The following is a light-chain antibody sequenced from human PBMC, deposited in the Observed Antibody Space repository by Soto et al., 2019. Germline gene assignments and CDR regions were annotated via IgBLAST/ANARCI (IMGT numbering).Light chain of an antibody. Sequence: QSVLTQPPSASGTPGQRVTISCSGSSSNIGRNTVNWYQQLPGTAPKLLIYSHNQRPSGVPDRFSGSKSGTSASLAISGLQSEDEADYYCAAWDDSMNVQVFGGGTKVTVL. V-gene: IGLV1-44*01. J-gene: IGLJ2*01. CDR3: AAWDDSMNVQV. CDR1: SSNIGRNT. CDR2: SHN.